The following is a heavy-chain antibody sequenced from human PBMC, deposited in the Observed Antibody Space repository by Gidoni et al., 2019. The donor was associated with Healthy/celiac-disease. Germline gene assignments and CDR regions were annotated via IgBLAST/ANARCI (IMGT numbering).Heavy chain of an antibody. V-gene: IGHV3-15*01. CDR2: IKSKTDGGTT. J-gene: IGHJ4*02. D-gene: IGHD3-22*01. CDR3: TTDDYDRSGYTIDY. CDR1: GFPFSNAW. Sequence: VQLVESGGGLLKPGGSLSLSCAASGFPFSNAWMSWVRQAPGKGLEWVGRIKSKTDGGTTDYAAPVKGRFTISRDESKNTLYLQMNSLKTEDTAVYYCTTDDYDRSGYTIDYWGQGTLVTVSS.